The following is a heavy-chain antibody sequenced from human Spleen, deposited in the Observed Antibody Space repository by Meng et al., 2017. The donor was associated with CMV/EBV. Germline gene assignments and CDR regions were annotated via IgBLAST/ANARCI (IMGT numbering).Heavy chain of an antibody. CDR3: AKDSTYSA. D-gene: IGHD6-13*01. V-gene: IGHV3-23*03. CDR1: GFTFSNYA. J-gene: IGHJ5*02. CDR2: IYAGGRSA. Sequence: SLRLSWAAPGFTFSNYAMNWVRQAPGKGLEWVAVIYAGGRSAYYADSVKGRFTIFRDSSKNTVYLEMNSLRAEDTALYYCAKDSTYSAWGQGTLVTVSS.